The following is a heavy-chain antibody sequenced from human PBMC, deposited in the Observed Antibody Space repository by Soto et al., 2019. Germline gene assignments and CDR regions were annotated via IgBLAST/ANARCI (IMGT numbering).Heavy chain of an antibody. V-gene: IGHV4-30-4*01. CDR2: IYHRGST. J-gene: IGHJ4*02. CDR3: ARDWYSSGCYYGFDY. Sequence: PSETLSLTCTISSGSISSGDFYWSWIRQTPGKGLEWIGYIYHRGSTFYNPSLESRVTILVDTSKNQFSLKLSAVTAADTAVYYCARDWYSSGCYYGFDYWGQGTQVTVSS. D-gene: IGHD3-10*01. CDR1: SGSISSGDFY.